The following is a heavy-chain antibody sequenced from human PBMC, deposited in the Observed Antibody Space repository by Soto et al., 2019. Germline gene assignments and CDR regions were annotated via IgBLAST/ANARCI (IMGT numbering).Heavy chain of an antibody. CDR1: GFTFSNVY. D-gene: IGHD3-10*01. CDR3: ARNYYGSGSYAPWFDP. CDR2: IYVNGNT. J-gene: IGHJ5*02. Sequence: GGSLRLSCAGSGFTFSNVYMSWIRQAPGKGLEWVSFIYVNGNTYSAASVKGRFSISRDSSKNTVYLQMDRLRAEDTAVYYCARNYYGSGSYAPWFDPWGQGTLVTVSS. V-gene: IGHV3-66*01.